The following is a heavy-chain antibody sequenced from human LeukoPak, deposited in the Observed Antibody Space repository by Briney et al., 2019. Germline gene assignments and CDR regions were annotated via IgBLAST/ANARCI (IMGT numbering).Heavy chain of an antibody. CDR1: GFTFSSYA. Sequence: GGSLRLSCAASGFTFSSYAMHWVRQAPGKGLEWVALISYDGTNKYYADSVKGRFTISRDNSKNTLYLQMNSLRAEDTAVYYCARGGSRTYFDYWGQGTLVTVSS. D-gene: IGHD6-13*01. CDR2: ISYDGTNK. CDR3: ARGGSRTYFDY. V-gene: IGHV3-30-3*01. J-gene: IGHJ4*02.